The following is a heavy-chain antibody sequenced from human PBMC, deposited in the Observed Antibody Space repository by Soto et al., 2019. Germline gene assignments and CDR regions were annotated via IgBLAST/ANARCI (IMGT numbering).Heavy chain of an antibody. V-gene: IGHV4-34*01. CDR1: GGSFSGYY. CDR2: INHSGST. D-gene: IGHD1-26*01. J-gene: IGHJ4*02. Sequence: SETLSLTCAVYGGSFSGYYWSWIRQPPGKGLEWIGEINHSGSTNYNPSLKSRVTISVDTSKNQFSLKLSSVIAGDTAVYYCARGNSGTYVVDYWGEGTLVTVS. CDR3: ARGNSGTYVVDY.